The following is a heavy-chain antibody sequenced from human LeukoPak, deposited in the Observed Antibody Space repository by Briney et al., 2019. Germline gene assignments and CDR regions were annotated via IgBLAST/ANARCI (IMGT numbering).Heavy chain of an antibody. J-gene: IGHJ6*02. D-gene: IGHD5-18*01. V-gene: IGHV3-74*01. CDR3: ARDAVDTANAV. CDR2: INSDGSST. Sequence: GGSLRLSCAASGFTFSGYWMHWVRQAPGKGLVWVSRINSDGSSTSYADSVKGRFTISGDNAKNTLYLQMNSLRAEDTAVYYCARDAVDTANAVWGQGTTVTVSS. CDR1: GFTFSGYW.